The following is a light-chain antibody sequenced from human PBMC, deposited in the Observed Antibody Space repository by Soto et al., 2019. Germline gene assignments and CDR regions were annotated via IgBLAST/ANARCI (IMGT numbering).Light chain of an antibody. V-gene: IGKV3-20*01. Sequence: LLTQSPCTLSLSPGERATLSCRASEYVPSNFLAWYQQRPGQAPRLLIYGASIRATGIPDRFSGSGSGTDFTLSISRLEPEDFAMYYCQQYESSPPTTFGQGTRLEIK. CDR2: GAS. J-gene: IGKJ5*01. CDR1: EYVPSNF. CDR3: QQYESSPPTT.